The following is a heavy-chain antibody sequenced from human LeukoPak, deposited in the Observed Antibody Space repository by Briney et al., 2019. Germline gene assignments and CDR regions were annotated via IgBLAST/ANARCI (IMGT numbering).Heavy chain of an antibody. Sequence: ASVKVSCKASGYTFTGYYMHWVRQAPGQGLEWMGWINPNSGGTNYAQKFQGRVTMTRNTSISTAYMELSSLRSEDTAVYYCARELYDSSGYYYANFDYWGQGTLVTVSS. CDR1: GYTFTGYY. J-gene: IGHJ4*02. CDR2: INPNSGGT. V-gene: IGHV1-2*02. D-gene: IGHD3-22*01. CDR3: ARELYDSSGYYYANFDY.